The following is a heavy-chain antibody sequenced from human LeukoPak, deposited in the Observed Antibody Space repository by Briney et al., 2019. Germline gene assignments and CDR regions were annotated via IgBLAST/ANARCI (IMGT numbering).Heavy chain of an antibody. CDR2: IIPIFGTA. CDR1: GGTFSTYA. J-gene: IGHJ4*02. CDR3: GRKAGDCGGGSCYSIDY. D-gene: IGHD2-15*01. Sequence: SVKVSCKASGGTFSTYAISWVRQAPGQGLEWMGGIIPIFGTANYAQKFQGRVTITTDESTSTAYMEVSSLRSEDTAVYYCGRKAGDCGGGSCYSIDYWGQGTLVTVSS. V-gene: IGHV1-69*05.